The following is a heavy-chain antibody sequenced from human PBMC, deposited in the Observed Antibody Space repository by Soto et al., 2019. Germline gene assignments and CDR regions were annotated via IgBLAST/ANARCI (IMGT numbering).Heavy chain of an antibody. CDR2: ISRSSSNI. Sequence: EVQLVESGGGLVKPGGSLRLSCAASGFNFSRYSMNWVRQAPGKGLEWVSSISRSSSNIYYVDSVKGRFTISRDNAKNSLYLQMNSLRAEDTAVYYCATDLKVAAAGTGYYYYGMDVWGQGTTVTVSS. CDR1: GFNFSRYS. D-gene: IGHD6-13*01. V-gene: IGHV3-21*01. J-gene: IGHJ6*02. CDR3: ATDLKVAAAGTGYYYYGMDV.